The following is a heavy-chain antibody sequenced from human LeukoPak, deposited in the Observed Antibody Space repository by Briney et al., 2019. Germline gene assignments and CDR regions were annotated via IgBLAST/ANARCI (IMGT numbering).Heavy chain of an antibody. V-gene: IGHV1-18*01. CDR2: ISAYNGNT. CDR1: GYTFTSYG. D-gene: IGHD6-19*01. J-gene: IGHJ3*02. Sequence: ASVKVSCKASGYTFTSYGISWVRQAPGQGLEWMGWISAYNGNTNYAQKLQGRVTMTTDTSTSTAYMELRSLRSDDTAGYYCGRDTRPVQQWLFFSLGAFDIWSQGTMVNVPS. CDR3: GRDTRPVQQWLFFSLGAFDI.